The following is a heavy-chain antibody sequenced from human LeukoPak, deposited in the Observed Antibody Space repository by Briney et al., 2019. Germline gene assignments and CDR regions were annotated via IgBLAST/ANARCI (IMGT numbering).Heavy chain of an antibody. V-gene: IGHV1-18*04. Sequence: ASVKVSCKASGFTFSNYGFTWVRQAPGQGLEWMGWVSAYNGDTSYAQNLRYRVIMTTDTSTSTAYMELRSLRSDDTAVYYCARIAVAAYYFDSWGQGTLVTVSS. CDR1: GFTFSNYG. CDR3: ARIAVAAYYFDS. CDR2: VSAYNGDT. J-gene: IGHJ4*02. D-gene: IGHD6-19*01.